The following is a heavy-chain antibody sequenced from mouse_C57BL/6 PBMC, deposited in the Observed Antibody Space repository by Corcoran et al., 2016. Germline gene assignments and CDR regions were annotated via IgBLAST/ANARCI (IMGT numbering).Heavy chain of an antibody. CDR2: INPNNGGT. J-gene: IGHJ4*01. CDR1: GYTFTDYN. CDR3: ARATPDGYYYYYAMDY. V-gene: IGHV1-18*01. D-gene: IGHD2-3*01. Sequence: EVQLQQSGPELVKPGASVKIPCKASGYTFTDYNMDWVKQSHGKSLEWIGDINPNNGGTIYNQKFKGKATLTVDKSSSTAYMELRSLTSEDTAVYYCARATPDGYYYYYAMDYWCQGTSVTVSS.